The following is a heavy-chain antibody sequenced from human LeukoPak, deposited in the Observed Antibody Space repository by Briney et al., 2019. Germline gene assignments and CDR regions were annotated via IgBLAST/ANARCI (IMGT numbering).Heavy chain of an antibody. CDR3: AKDRSRGITMIRNAFDI. V-gene: IGHV3-23*01. D-gene: IGHD3-10*01. CDR1: GFTFSSYA. Sequence: GGSLRLSCAASGFTFSSYAMSWVRQAPGKGLEWVSAIGGSGGSTYYADSVKGRFTISRDNSKNTLYLQMNSLRAEDTAVYYCAKDRSRGITMIRNAFDIWGQGTMVTVSS. CDR2: IGGSGGST. J-gene: IGHJ3*02.